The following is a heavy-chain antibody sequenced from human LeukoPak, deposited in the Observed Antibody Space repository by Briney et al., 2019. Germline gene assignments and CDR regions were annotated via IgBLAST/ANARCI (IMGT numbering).Heavy chain of an antibody. Sequence: PSETLSLTCAVYGGSFSDYYWSWIRQPPGKGLEWIGEINLSGSTNYNPSLKSRVTISVDTSKDQFSLKLSSVTAADTAVYYCARRASSSWYRRWFDPWGQGTLVTVSS. CDR1: GGSFSDYY. V-gene: IGHV4-34*01. CDR2: INLSGST. D-gene: IGHD6-13*01. CDR3: ARRASSSWYRRWFDP. J-gene: IGHJ5*02.